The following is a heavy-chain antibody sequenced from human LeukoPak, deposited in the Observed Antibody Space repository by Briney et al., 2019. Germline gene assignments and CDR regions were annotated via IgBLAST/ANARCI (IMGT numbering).Heavy chain of an antibody. CDR3: AREEDSYAHYFDY. Sequence: ASVKVSCKASGGTFSSYAINWVRQAPGQGLEWMGRFIPILGIANYAQKFQGRVTITADKSTSTAYMELSSLRSEDTAVYYCAREEDSYAHYFDYWGQGTLVTVSS. D-gene: IGHD5-18*01. CDR2: FIPILGIA. V-gene: IGHV1-69*04. CDR1: GGTFSSYA. J-gene: IGHJ4*02.